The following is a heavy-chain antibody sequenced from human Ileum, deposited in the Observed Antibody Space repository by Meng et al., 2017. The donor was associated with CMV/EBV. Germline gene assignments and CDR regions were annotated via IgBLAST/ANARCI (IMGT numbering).Heavy chain of an antibody. CDR1: GFTLSGYA. V-gene: IGHV3-64*01. Sequence: CVASGFTLSGYAMHWVRQAPGKGLEYVSTISTNGGATYYANSVKDTFTISRDNSKNTLYLQMSNLRPEDMAVYYCARDLTGTYSVDYWGQGTLVTVSS. CDR3: ARDLTGTYSVDY. J-gene: IGHJ4*02. CDR2: ISTNGGAT. D-gene: IGHD1-26*01.